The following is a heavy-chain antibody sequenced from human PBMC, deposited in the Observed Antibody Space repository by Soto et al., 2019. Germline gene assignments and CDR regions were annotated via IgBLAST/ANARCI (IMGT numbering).Heavy chain of an antibody. Sequence: SVKVSCKASGFTFTSSSVQWVRRARGQRLEWIGWIVVGSGNTNYAQKFQERVTITRDMSTSTAYMELSSLRSEDTAVYYCAAELIDYYASGSYIYAFDVWGQGTMVTVSS. CDR1: GFTFTSSS. CDR2: IVVGSGNT. V-gene: IGHV1-58*01. CDR3: AAELIDYYASGSYIYAFDV. J-gene: IGHJ3*01. D-gene: IGHD3-10*01.